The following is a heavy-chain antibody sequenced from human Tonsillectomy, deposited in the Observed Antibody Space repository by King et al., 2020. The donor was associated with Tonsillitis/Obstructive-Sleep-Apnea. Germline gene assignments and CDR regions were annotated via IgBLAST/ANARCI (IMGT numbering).Heavy chain of an antibody. J-gene: IGHJ4*02. V-gene: IGHV1-46*01. CDR1: GYTFTSYY. Sequence: QLVQSGAEVKKPGASVKVSCKASGYTFTSYYMHWVRQAPGQGLEWMGIINPSGGSTSYAQKFQGRVTMTRDTSTSTVYMELSSLRSEDTAVYYCASFMVRRPQRDYWGQGTLVTVSS. D-gene: IGHD4/OR15-4a*01. CDR3: ASFMVRRPQRDY. CDR2: INPSGGST.